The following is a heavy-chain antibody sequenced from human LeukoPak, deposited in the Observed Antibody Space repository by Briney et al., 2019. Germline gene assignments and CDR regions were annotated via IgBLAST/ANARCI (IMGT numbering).Heavy chain of an antibody. Sequence: GGSLRLSCAGSGCTFSSYEMNWVRQAPGKGLEWVSYISSSGSTIYYADSVKGRFTISRDNAKNSLYLQMNSLRAEDTAVYYCARGTSMVATVNFDYWGQGTLVTVSS. CDR2: ISSSGSTI. D-gene: IGHD5-12*01. CDR1: GCTFSSYE. V-gene: IGHV3-48*03. CDR3: ARGTSMVATVNFDY. J-gene: IGHJ4*02.